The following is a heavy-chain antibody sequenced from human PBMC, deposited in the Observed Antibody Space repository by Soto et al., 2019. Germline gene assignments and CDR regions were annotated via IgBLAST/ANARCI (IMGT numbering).Heavy chain of an antibody. V-gene: IGHV3-33*01. CDR1: GFTFSSYG. D-gene: IGHD6-13*01. CDR3: ARLGYSSSWYRRDYFDY. J-gene: IGHJ4*02. Sequence: QVQLVESGGGVVQPGRSLRLSCAASGFTFSSYGMHWVRQAPGKGLEWVAVIWYDGSNKYYADSVKGRFTISRDNSKNTLYLQMNSLRAEDRAVYYCARLGYSSSWYRRDYFDYWGQGTLVTVSS. CDR2: IWYDGSNK.